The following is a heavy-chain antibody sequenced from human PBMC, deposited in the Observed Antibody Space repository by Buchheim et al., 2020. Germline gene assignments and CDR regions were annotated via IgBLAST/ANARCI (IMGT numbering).Heavy chain of an antibody. CDR3: ASIHYFWSGYLKAYYFDY. V-gene: IGHV4-4*02. J-gene: IGHJ4*02. CDR2: IYHSGST. CDR1: GGSISSSNW. Sequence: QVQLQESGPGLVKPSGTLSLTCAVSGGSISSSNWWSWVRQPPGKGLEWIGEIYHSGSTNYNPSLKSRVPIPVAKSKNQFSLKLSSVTAADTAVYYCASIHYFWSGYLKAYYFDYWGQGTL. D-gene: IGHD3-3*01.